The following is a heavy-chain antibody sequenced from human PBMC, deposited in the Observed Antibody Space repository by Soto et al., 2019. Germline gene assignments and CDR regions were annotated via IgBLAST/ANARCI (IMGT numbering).Heavy chain of an antibody. CDR2: INAGNGNT. Sequence: QVQLVQSGAEVKKPGASVKVSCKASGYTFTSYAMHWVRQAPGQRLDWMGWINAGNGNTKYSQKFQGRVTITRDTSASTAYMELSSLRSEDTAVYYCARDIMAAAPDYWGQGTLVTVSS. J-gene: IGHJ4*02. CDR3: ARDIMAAAPDY. V-gene: IGHV1-3*01. D-gene: IGHD6-13*01. CDR1: GYTFTSYA.